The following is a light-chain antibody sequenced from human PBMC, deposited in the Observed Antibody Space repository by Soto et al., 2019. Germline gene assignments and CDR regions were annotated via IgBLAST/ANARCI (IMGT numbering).Light chain of an antibody. CDR3: QHYNSYSEA. J-gene: IGKJ1*01. V-gene: IGKV1-5*03. CDR2: KAS. CDR1: QTISSW. Sequence: IQMDQSASTLSGNVGDRVAMTCRASQTISSWLAWYQQKPGKAPKLLIYKASTLKSGVPSRFSGSGSGTEFTLTISSLQPDDFATYYCQHYNSYSEAFAQGTKVDIK.